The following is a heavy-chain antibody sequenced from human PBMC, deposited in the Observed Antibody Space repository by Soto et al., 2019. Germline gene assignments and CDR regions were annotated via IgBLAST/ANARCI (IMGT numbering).Heavy chain of an antibody. CDR2: ISAYNGNT. CDR3: ARDRDCSGGSCYLRKSYYYYYGMDV. V-gene: IGHV1-18*04. D-gene: IGHD2-15*01. Sequence: ASVKVSCKASGYTFTSYGISWVRQAPGQGLEWMGWISAYNGNTNYAQKLQGRVTMTTDTSTSTAYMELRSLRADDTAVYYCARDRDCSGGSCYLRKSYYYYYGMDVWGQRTTVTVSS. CDR1: GYTFTSYG. J-gene: IGHJ6*02.